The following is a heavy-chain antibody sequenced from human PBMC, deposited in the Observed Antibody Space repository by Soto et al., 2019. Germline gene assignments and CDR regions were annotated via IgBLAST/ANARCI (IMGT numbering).Heavy chain of an antibody. D-gene: IGHD4-4*01. CDR3: AKTVDKTYYYYYMDV. CDR1: GFTFSSYA. CDR2: ISGSGGST. V-gene: IGHV3-23*01. Sequence: GSLRLSCAASGFTFSSYAMSWVRQAPGKGLEWVSAISGSGGSTYYADSVKGRFTISRDNSKNTLYLQMNSLRAEDTAVYYCAKTVDKTYYYYYMDVWGKGTTVTVSS. J-gene: IGHJ6*03.